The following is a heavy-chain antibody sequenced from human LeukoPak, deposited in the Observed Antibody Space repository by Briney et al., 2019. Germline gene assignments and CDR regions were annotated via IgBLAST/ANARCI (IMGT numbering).Heavy chain of an antibody. CDR3: AKDLPSQALTYYYDSSGRRGFDP. CDR1: GFTFSSYE. Sequence: GGSLRLSCAASGFTFSSYEMNWVRQAPGKGLEWVSAISGSGGSTYYADSVKGRFTISRDNSKNTLYLQMNSLRAEDTAVYYCAKDLPSQALTYYYDSSGRRGFDPWGQGTLVTVSS. V-gene: IGHV3-23*01. J-gene: IGHJ5*02. CDR2: ISGSGGST. D-gene: IGHD3-22*01.